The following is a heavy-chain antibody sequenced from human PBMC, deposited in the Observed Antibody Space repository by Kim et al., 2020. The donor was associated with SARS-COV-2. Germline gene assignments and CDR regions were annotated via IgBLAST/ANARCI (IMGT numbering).Heavy chain of an antibody. D-gene: IGHD6-6*01. V-gene: IGHV1-8*01. CDR3: ARGGYSSSWGMDV. J-gene: IGHJ6*02. Sequence: YAQKFQGRVTMARNTSISPAYMELSSLGSEDTAVYYCARGGYSSSWGMDVWGQGTTVTVSS.